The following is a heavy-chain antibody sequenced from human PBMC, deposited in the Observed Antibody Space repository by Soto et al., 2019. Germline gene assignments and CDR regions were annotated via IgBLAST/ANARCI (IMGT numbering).Heavy chain of an antibody. D-gene: IGHD2-15*01. V-gene: IGHV3-74*01. CDR2: INSDGSNT. Sequence: GGSLRLSCAASGFTFSIYWMHWVRQAPGKGLVWVSRINSDGSNTRYADSVKGRFTISRDNAKNTLYLQMNSLRAEDTAVYYCAMASCIGGTCPVKILAYWGQGTLVTVSS. J-gene: IGHJ4*02. CDR1: GFTFSIYW. CDR3: AMASCIGGTCPVKILAY.